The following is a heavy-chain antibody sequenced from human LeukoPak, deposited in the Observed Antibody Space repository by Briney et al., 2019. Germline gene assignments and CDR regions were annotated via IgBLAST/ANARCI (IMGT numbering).Heavy chain of an antibody. Sequence: SETLSLTCAVYGGSFSGYSWNWIRQPPGQGLEWIGEINHSGSTNYNPSLKSRVTISVDTSKKQFSLKLSSVTAADTAVYYCARVRYTLMFDPWGQGTLVTVSS. V-gene: IGHV4-34*01. J-gene: IGHJ5*02. D-gene: IGHD2-2*02. CDR3: ARVRYTLMFDP. CDR2: INHSGST. CDR1: GGSFSGYS.